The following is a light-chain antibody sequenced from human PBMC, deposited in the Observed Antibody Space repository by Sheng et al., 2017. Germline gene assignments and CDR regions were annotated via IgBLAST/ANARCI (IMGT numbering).Light chain of an antibody. J-gene: IGKJ1*01. CDR3: QQYGET. V-gene: IGKV3-20*01. CDR2: GAS. CDR1: QIISGSY. Sequence: ETVMTQSPATLSVSPGERATLSCRASQIISGSYLVWYQQKPGQAPRLLIYGASNRATGIPNRFSGSGSGTDFTLTISRLEPEDFAVYYCQQYGETFGQGTKVEIK.